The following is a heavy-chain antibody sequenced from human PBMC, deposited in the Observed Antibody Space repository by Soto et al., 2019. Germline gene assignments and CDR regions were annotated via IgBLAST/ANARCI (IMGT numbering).Heavy chain of an antibody. J-gene: IGHJ5*02. D-gene: IGHD2-15*01. V-gene: IGHV5-51*01. Sequence: GESLKISCKGSGYSFTSYWIGWVRQMPGKGLEWMGIIYPGDSDTRYSPSFQGQVTISADKSISTAYLQRSSLKASDTAMYYCARHCSGGSCYGHWFDPWGQGTLVTVSS. CDR2: IYPGDSDT. CDR1: GYSFTSYW. CDR3: ARHCSGGSCYGHWFDP.